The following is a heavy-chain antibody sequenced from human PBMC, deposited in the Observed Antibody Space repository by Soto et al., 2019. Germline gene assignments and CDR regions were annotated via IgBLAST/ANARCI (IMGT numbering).Heavy chain of an antibody. Sequence: LSLTCTVSGGSISSYYWSWIRQPPGKGLEWIGYIYYSGSTNYNPSLKSRVTISVDTSKNQFSLKLSSVTAADTAVYYCARVVTGYDGMDVWGQGTTVTVSS. CDR2: IYYSGST. V-gene: IGHV4-59*01. J-gene: IGHJ6*02. D-gene: IGHD3-9*01. CDR3: ARVVTGYDGMDV. CDR1: GGSISSYY.